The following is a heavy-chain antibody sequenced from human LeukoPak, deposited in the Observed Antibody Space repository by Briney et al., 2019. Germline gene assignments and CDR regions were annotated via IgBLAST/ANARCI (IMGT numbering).Heavy chain of an antibody. Sequence: GGSLRLSCAASGFTFSSYAMSWVRQAPGKGLEWVSAISGSGGGTYYADSVKGRFTISRDNSKNTLYLQMNSLRAEDTAVYYCAKGTPYYYDSSGYLDFDYWGQGTLVTVSS. CDR3: AKGTPYYYDSSGYLDFDY. J-gene: IGHJ4*02. CDR1: GFTFSSYA. D-gene: IGHD3-22*01. CDR2: ISGSGGGT. V-gene: IGHV3-23*01.